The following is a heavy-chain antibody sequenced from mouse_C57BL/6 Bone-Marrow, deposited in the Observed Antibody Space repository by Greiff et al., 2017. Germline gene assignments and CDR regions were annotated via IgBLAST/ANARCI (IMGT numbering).Heavy chain of an antibody. Sequence: QVQLQQPGAELVKPGASVKLSCKASGYTFTSYWMHWVKQRPGQGLEWIGMIHPNSGSTNYNEKFKSKATLTVDKSSSTAYMQLSSLTSEDSAVCYCARRHTNYGGSYIDYWGQGTTLTVSS. J-gene: IGHJ2*01. CDR1: GYTFTSYW. CDR2: IHPNSGST. V-gene: IGHV1-64*01. CDR3: ARRHTNYGGSYIDY. D-gene: IGHD1-1*01.